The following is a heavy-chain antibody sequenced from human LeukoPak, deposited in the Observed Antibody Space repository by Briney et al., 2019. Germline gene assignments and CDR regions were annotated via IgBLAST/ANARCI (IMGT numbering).Heavy chain of an antibody. J-gene: IGHJ4*02. CDR3: ARQYYYDSSGYYYVDY. Sequence: GQSLKISCKGPGYSFPSYWIGWVRQMPGKGLEWMGSIYPGNSDTRYSPSFQGQVTISADKSISTAYRQWSSLKASDTAMYYCARQYYYDSSGYYYVDYWGQGTLVTVSS. CDR2: IYPGNSDT. CDR1: GYSFPSYW. D-gene: IGHD3-22*01. V-gene: IGHV5-51*01.